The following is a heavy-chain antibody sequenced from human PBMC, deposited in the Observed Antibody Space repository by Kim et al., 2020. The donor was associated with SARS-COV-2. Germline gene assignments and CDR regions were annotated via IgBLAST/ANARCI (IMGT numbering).Heavy chain of an antibody. CDR3: ARDNGLWPKWDYGDYEWVDAFDI. CDR2: IYYSGST. CDR1: GGSISSYY. J-gene: IGHJ3*02. D-gene: IGHD4-17*01. V-gene: IGHV4-59*01. Sequence: SETLSLTCTVSGGSISSYYWSWIRQPPGKGLERIGYIYYSGSTNYNPSLKSRVTISVDTSKNQFSLKLSSVTAADTAVYYCARDNGLWPKWDYGDYEWVDAFDIWGQGTMVTVSS.